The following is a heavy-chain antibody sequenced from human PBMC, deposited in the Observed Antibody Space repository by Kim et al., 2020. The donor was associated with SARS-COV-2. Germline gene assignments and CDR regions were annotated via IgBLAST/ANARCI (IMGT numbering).Heavy chain of an antibody. CDR2: ISSSSSYI. CDR3: ARGRGSYDSSGYYGCVY. CDR1: GFTFSSYS. D-gene: IGHD3-22*01. V-gene: IGHV3-21*01. J-gene: IGHJ4*02. Sequence: GGSLRLSCAASGFTFSSYSMNWVRQAPGKGLEWVSSISSSSSYIYYADSVKGRFTISRDNAKNSLYLQMNSLRAEDTAVYYCARGRGSYDSSGYYGCVYWGQGTLVTVSS.